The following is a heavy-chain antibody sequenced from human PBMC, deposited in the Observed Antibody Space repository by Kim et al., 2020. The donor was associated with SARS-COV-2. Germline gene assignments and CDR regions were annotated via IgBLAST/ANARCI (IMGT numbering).Heavy chain of an antibody. CDR1: GGSFSGYY. CDR3: ASSDWYNWFDP. D-gene: IGHD3-9*01. Sequence: SETLSLTCAVYGGSFSGYYWSWIRQPPGKGLEWIGEINHSGSTNYNPSLKSRVTISVDTSKNQFSLKLSSVTAADTAVYYCASSDWYNWFDPWGQGTLVTVSS. J-gene: IGHJ5*02. V-gene: IGHV4-34*01. CDR2: INHSGST.